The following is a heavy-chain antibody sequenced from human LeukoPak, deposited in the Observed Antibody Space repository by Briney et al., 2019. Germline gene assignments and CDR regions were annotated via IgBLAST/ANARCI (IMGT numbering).Heavy chain of an antibody. CDR1: GFTFSSYW. Sequence: GGSLRLSCAASGFTFSSYWMSWVRQAPGKGLEWVANIKQDGSEKYYVDSVKGRFTISRDNAKNTLYLQMNSLRAEDTALYYCAKMYYDSSGYSFDYWGQGTLVTVSS. D-gene: IGHD3-22*01. CDR3: AKMYYDSSGYSFDY. J-gene: IGHJ4*02. V-gene: IGHV3-7*01. CDR2: IKQDGSEK.